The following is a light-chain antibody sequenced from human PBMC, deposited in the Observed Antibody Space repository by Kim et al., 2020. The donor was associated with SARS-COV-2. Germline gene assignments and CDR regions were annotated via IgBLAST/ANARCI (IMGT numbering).Light chain of an antibody. J-gene: IGLJ3*02. V-gene: IGLV3-1*01. CDR2: QDS. CDR1: KLGDKY. Sequence: YELTQPPSVSVSPGQTASITCSGDKLGDKYACWYQQKPGQSPVLVIYQDSKRPSGIPERFSGSNSGNTATLTISGTQAMDEADYYCQAWDSSGVFGGGTKVTVL. CDR3: QAWDSSGV.